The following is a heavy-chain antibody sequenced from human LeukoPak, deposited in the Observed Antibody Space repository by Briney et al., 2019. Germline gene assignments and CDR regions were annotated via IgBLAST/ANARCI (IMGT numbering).Heavy chain of an antibody. CDR1: GGSISSGDYY. CDR2: IYYSGST. V-gene: IGHV4-30-4*01. Sequence: PSETLSLTCTVSGGSISSGDYYWSWIRQPPGKGLEWIGYIYYSGSTYYNPSPKSRVTISVDASKNQFSLKLSSVTAADTAVYYCARALSNYDSSGYSPGYYFDYWGQGTLVTVSS. J-gene: IGHJ4*02. CDR3: ARALSNYDSSGYSPGYYFDY. D-gene: IGHD3-22*01.